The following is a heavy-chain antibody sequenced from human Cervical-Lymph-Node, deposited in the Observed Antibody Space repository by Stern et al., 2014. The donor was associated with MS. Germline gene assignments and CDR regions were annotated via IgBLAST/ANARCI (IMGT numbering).Heavy chain of an antibody. Sequence: QVQLQESGPGLVKPTQTLSLTCTVSGGSISSGGYYWSWIRQHPGKGLEWIGYIYYSGSTYYSPSLQSRVNISVDTSKSQFSLRLSSVTAADTAVYYCARLSADSTGYYYVASDYWGQGTLVTVSS. CDR2: IYYSGST. CDR3: ARLSADSTGYYYVASDY. J-gene: IGHJ4*02. V-gene: IGHV4-31*03. D-gene: IGHD3-22*01. CDR1: GGSISSGGYY.